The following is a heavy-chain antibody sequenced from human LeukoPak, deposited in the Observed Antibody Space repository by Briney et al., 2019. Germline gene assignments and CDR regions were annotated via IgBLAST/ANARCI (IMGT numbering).Heavy chain of an antibody. Sequence: SETLSLTCTVSGGSISSYYWSWIRQPPGKGLEWIGYIYYSGSTNYNPSLKRRVTISVDTSKNQFSLKLSSVTAADTAVYYCARTRGYCSSTSCYDNWFDPWGQGTLVTVSS. CDR1: GGSISSYY. D-gene: IGHD2-2*01. CDR3: ARTRGYCSSTSCYDNWFDP. CDR2: IYYSGST. V-gene: IGHV4-59*01. J-gene: IGHJ5*02.